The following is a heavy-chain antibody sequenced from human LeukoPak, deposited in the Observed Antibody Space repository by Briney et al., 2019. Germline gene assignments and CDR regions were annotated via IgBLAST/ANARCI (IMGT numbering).Heavy chain of an antibody. CDR1: GGSFSSYY. CDR2: IYYSGST. Sequence: PSETLSLTCAVYGGSFSSYYWSWIRQPPGKGLEWIGYIYYSGSTNYNPSLKSRVTISVDTSKNQFSLKLSSVTAANTAVYYCARGDAAAPFNFDYWGQGTLVTVSS. CDR3: ARGDAAAPFNFDY. J-gene: IGHJ4*02. V-gene: IGHV4-59*01. D-gene: IGHD6-13*01.